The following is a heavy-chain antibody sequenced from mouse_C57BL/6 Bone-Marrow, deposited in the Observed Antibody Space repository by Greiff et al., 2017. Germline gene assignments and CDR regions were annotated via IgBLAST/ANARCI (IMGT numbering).Heavy chain of an antibody. J-gene: IGHJ3*01. Sequence: QVQLQQPGAELVKPGASVKLSCKASGYTFTSYWMHWVKQRPGQGLEWIGMIHPNSGSTNYNEKFKSKATLTVDKSSSTAYMPLSSLTSEDSAVYYCARESDYYVFAYWGQGTLVTVSA. D-gene: IGHD1-1*01. CDR3: ARESDYYVFAY. V-gene: IGHV1-64*01. CDR1: GYTFTSYW. CDR2: IHPNSGST.